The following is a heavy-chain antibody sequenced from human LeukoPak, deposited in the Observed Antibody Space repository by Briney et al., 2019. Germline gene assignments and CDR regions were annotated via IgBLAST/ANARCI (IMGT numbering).Heavy chain of an antibody. CDR3: AKAFSGGATAFDY. CDR2: ITGSGVST. V-gene: IGHV3-23*01. D-gene: IGHD1-26*01. CDR1: GFTFSNYA. J-gene: IGHJ4*02. Sequence: PGGSLRLSCAASGFTFSNYAMSWVRQAPGKGLEWVSAITGSGVSTYCADSVKGRFTISRDNSKNTLYLQMNSLRAEDTAVYYCAKAFSGGATAFDYWGQGTLVTVSS.